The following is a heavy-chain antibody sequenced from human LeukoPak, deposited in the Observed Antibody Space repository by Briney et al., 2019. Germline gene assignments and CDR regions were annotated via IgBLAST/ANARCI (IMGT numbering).Heavy chain of an antibody. CDR1: GFSFTNIY. CDR2: IYSGGSA. D-gene: IGHD2-15*01. CDR3: GGSRFDC. V-gene: IGHV3-53*01. J-gene: IGHJ4*02. Sequence: PGGSLRLSCAASGFSFTNIYMMWVRQAPGKGLEWVSGIYSGGSAFYAAPVKRRFTDSIDESPNALYLHMNSLRGDDTAVYFCGGSRFDCWVQGTLVTVCS.